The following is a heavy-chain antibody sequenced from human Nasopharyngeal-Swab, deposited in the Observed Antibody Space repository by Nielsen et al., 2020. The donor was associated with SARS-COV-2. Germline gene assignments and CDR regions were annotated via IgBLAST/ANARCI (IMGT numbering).Heavy chain of an antibody. V-gene: IGHV4-30-4*08. D-gene: IGHD6-13*01. J-gene: IGHJ4*02. CDR2: IYYSGST. CDR3: ARVFEAAAGLDY. Sequence: SETLSLTCTVSGGSISSGGYYWSWIRQHPGKGLEWIGYIYYSGSTYYNPSLKSRVTISVDTSKNQFSLKLSSVTAADTAVYYCARVFEAAAGLDYWGQGTLVTVS. CDR1: GGSISSGGYY.